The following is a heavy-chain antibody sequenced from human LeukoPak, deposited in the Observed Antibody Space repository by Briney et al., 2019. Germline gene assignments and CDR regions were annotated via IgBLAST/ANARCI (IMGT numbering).Heavy chain of an antibody. V-gene: IGHV3-23*01. J-gene: IGHJ3*02. D-gene: IGHD1-14*01. Sequence: PGGSLRLSCAASGFTFSSYAMSWVRQAPGKGLEWVSAISGSGGSTYYADSVKGRFTISRDNSKNTLYLQMNSLRAQDTAVYYCARALYGRRAFDIWGQGTMVTVSS. CDR3: ARALYGRRAFDI. CDR2: ISGSGGST. CDR1: GFTFSSYA.